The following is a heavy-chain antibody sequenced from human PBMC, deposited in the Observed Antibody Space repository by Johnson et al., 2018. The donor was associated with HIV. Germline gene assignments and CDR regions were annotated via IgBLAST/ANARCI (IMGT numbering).Heavy chain of an antibody. Sequence: QVQLVESGGGVVQPGGSLRLSCAASGFTLSIYGMHWVRQAPGTGLEWVTFIRYDGSNKYYAESVKGRFTISRDNPKNTLYLQMNSLRREDTAVYYCAKGGVGRDGNRDAFDIWGQGTMVTVSS. CDR1: GFTLSIYG. J-gene: IGHJ3*02. CDR3: AKGGVGRDGNRDAFDI. V-gene: IGHV3-30*02. D-gene: IGHD5-24*01. CDR2: IRYDGSNK.